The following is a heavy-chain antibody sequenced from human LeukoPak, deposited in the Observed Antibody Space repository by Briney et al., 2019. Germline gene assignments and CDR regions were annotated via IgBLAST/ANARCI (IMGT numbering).Heavy chain of an antibody. CDR1: GDSIISND. CDR2: IYYSGST. CDR3: SKDLTGLLDSESDY. D-gene: IGHD2-21*01. Sequence: SETLSLTCAVSGDSIISNDWRWSRQPAGQGLEWIGRIYYSGSTNYNPSLKSRLSISVDTSRNQFSLRLTSVTAADTAVYYCSKDLTGLLDSESDYWGQGTLVTVSS. J-gene: IGHJ4*02. V-gene: IGHV4-4*07.